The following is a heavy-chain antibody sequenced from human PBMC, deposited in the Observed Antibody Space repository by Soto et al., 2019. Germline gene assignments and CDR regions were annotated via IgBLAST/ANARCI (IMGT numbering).Heavy chain of an antibody. CDR2: INHSGST. CDR1: GGSFSGYY. D-gene: IGHD3-9*01. Sequence: LSLTCAVYGGSFSGYYWSWIRQPPGKGLEWIGEINHSGSTNYNPSLKSRVTISVDTSKNQFSLKLSSVTAADTAVYYCARGQIWGLRCFDWLLLLYDYWRQGTLDTGSS. CDR3: ARGQIWGLRCFDWLLLLYDY. J-gene: IGHJ4*02. V-gene: IGHV4-34*01.